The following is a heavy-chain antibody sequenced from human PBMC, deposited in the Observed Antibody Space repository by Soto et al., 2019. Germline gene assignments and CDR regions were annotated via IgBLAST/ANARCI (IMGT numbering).Heavy chain of an antibody. CDR3: AKDTQLRPVPYEGNAFDI. V-gene: IGHV3-23*01. D-gene: IGHD3-16*01. J-gene: IGHJ3*02. Sequence: GGSLRLSCAASGFTFSSYAMSWVRQAPGKGLEWVSAISGSGGSTYYADSVKGRFTISRDNSKNTLYLQMNSLRDEDTAVYYCAKDTQLRPVPYEGNAFDIWGQGTMVTVSS. CDR2: ISGSGGST. CDR1: GFTFSSYA.